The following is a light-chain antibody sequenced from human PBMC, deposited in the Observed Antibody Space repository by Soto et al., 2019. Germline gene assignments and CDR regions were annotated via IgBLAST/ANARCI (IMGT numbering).Light chain of an antibody. CDR2: DVS. CDR1: SRYVGGYKY. Sequence: LTQAGSESRSPRPAHHNTKNGNSRYVGGYKYVSWHQQHPGKAAKLTIYDVSSRPSGVSNRFSASKSGNTASLTISGLQAEDEADYYCTSYTRSGTYVFGIGTRSPS. V-gene: IGLV2-14*01. J-gene: IGLJ1*01. CDR3: TSYTRSGTYV.